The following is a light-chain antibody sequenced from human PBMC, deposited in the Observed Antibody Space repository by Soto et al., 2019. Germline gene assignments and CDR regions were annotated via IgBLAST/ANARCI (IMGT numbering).Light chain of an antibody. V-gene: IGKV3-11*01. CDR1: QSISSD. CDR3: QQRSSWPLT. Sequence: EIVLTQSPATLSLSPGERATLSCRASQSISSDLGWYQQKPGQPPRLLIYDAFNRATGLPARFSGSGSGTDFTLTISSLEPEDFAVYYCQQRSSWPLTFGGGTKVEIK. J-gene: IGKJ4*01. CDR2: DAF.